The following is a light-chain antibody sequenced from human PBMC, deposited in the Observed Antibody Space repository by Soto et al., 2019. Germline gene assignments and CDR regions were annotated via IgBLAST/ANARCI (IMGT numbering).Light chain of an antibody. V-gene: IGKV1-27*01. CDR1: QSISSY. Sequence: DIQMTQSPSSLSASVGDRVTITCRASQSISSYLNWYQQKQGKVPKLLIYAASSLQSGVPSRFSGSGSGTFFTLTINTLQPEDVGTYYCQKYDTAPLTFGPGTTVDVK. CDR2: AAS. J-gene: IGKJ3*01. CDR3: QKYDTAPLT.